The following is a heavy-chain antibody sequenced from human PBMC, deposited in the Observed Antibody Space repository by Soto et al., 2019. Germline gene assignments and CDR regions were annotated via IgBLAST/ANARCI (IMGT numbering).Heavy chain of an antibody. CDR3: ARPYSGSYHGDNWFDL. V-gene: IGHV1-69*01. D-gene: IGHD1-26*01. Sequence: QVQLVQSGAEVKKPGSSVKVSCKASGGIFSRIAISWVRQAPGQGLEWMGGIIAVSGKTNYARRFQGRVTITAEESTNTAHMELSSLRSEDTAVYYCARPYSGSYHGDNWFDLWGQGTLVTVSS. J-gene: IGHJ5*01. CDR1: GGIFSRIA. CDR2: IIAVSGKT.